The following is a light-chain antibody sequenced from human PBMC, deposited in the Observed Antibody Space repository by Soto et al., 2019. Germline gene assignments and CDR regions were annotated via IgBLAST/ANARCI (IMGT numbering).Light chain of an antibody. J-gene: IGKJ2*01. V-gene: IGKV1-9*01. CDR3: QQLKSFPYT. CDR1: QDISIY. CDR2: AAS. Sequence: DIQLTQSPSFLSASVGDRVTISCRASQDISIYLAWFQQKPGKAPNLLMYAASTSQSGVPSRFRSTRSGTEFTLTISSLQAEDFASYYCQQLKSFPYTFGQGTKLEIK.